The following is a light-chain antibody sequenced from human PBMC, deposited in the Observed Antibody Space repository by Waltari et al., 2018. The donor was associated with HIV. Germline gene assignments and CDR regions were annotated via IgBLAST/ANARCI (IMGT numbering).Light chain of an antibody. J-gene: IGLJ3*02. Sequence: QSALTQPASVSGSPGQSITISCTGTSSDVGGFNYVSRYQQHPGQATKRMIYEVSNRPSGVSNRCSGAKSGNTASLTISGLQAEDEADYYCSSYTSSSTQVFGGGTKVTGL. V-gene: IGLV2-14*03. CDR1: SSDVGGFNY. CDR3: SSYTSSSTQV. CDR2: EVS.